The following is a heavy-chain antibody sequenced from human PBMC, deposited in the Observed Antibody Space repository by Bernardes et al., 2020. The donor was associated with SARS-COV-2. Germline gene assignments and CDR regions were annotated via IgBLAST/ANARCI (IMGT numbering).Heavy chain of an antibody. V-gene: IGHV1-2*02. J-gene: IGHJ6*02. CDR3: ALPPTNYDRYGMDV. Sequence: SVKVSCKASGYTFTGYYIHWVRQAPGQGLEWMGWINPNSGGTNYAQKFQGRVTMTRDTSISTAYMELSRLRSDDTAVYYCALPPTNYDRYGMDVWGQGTTVTVSS. D-gene: IGHD3-22*01. CDR2: INPNSGGT. CDR1: GYTFTGYY.